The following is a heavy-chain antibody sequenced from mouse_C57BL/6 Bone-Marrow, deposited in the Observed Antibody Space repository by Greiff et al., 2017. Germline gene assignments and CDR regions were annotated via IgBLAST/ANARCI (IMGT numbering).Heavy chain of an antibody. CDR2: IHPSDSDT. D-gene: IGHD2-3*01. CDR3: AMPRYDGYCAWFAY. J-gene: IGHJ3*01. CDR1: GYTFTSYW. V-gene: IGHV1-74*01. Sequence: QVHVKQSGAELVKPGASVKVSCKASGYTFTSYWMHWVKQRPGQGLEWIGRIHPSDSDTNYNQKFKGKATLTVDKSSSTAYMQLSSLTSEDSAVYYCAMPRYDGYCAWFAYWGQGTLVTVSA.